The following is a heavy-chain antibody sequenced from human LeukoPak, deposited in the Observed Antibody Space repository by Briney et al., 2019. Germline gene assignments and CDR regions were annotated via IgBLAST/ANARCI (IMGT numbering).Heavy chain of an antibody. CDR2: ISSSGSAI. J-gene: IGHJ2*01. CDR1: GFSFSSYE. CDR3: ARGQYCTNGVCTDYWYFDL. D-gene: IGHD2-8*01. V-gene: IGHV3-48*03. Sequence: GGSLRLSCAASGFSFSSYEMNWVRQAPGKGLGWVSYISSSGSAIYSAASVKGRSTISRDNAKNSLYLQMNSVRAEDTAVYYGARGQYCTNGVCTDYWYFDLWGRGTLVTVSS.